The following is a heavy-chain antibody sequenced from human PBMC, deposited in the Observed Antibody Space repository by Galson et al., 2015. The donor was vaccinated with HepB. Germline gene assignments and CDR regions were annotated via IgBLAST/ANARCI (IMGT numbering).Heavy chain of an antibody. CDR3: ARDIAAAGFYYYYGMDV. CDR2: IKQDGSEK. V-gene: IGHV3-7*03. CDR1: GFTFSSYW. Sequence: SLRLSCAASGFTFSSYWMSWVRQAPGKGLEWVANIKQDGSEKYYVDSVKGRFTISRDNAKNSLYLQMNSLRAEDTAVYYCARDIAAAGFYYYYGMDVWGQGTTVTVSS. D-gene: IGHD6-13*01. J-gene: IGHJ6*02.